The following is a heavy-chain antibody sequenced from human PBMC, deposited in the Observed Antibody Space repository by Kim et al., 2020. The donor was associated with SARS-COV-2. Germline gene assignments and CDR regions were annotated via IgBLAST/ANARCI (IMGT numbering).Heavy chain of an antibody. CDR1: GFTFSSYW. J-gene: IGHJ6*02. Sequence: GGSLRLSCAASGFTFSSYWMHWVRQAPGKGLVWVSRINSDGSSTSYADSVKGRFTISRDNAKNTLYLQMNSLRAEDTAVYYCARAHNYYYYYYGMDVWGQGTTVTVSS. CDR3: ARAHNYYYYYYGMDV. D-gene: IGHD1-1*01. CDR2: INSDGSST. V-gene: IGHV3-74*01.